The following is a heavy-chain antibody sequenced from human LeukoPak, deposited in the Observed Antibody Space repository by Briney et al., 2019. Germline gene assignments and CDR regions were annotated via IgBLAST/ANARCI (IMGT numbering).Heavy chain of an antibody. J-gene: IGHJ4*02. CDR2: IWYDGSNK. CDR3: ARGRGNLFDY. Sequence: GGSLRLSCAASGFTFSSYGMHWVRQAPGKGLEGVAVIWYDGSNKYYADSVKGRFTISRDNSKNTLYLQMNSLRAEDTAVYYCARGRGNLFDYWGQGTLVTVSS. V-gene: IGHV3-33*01. CDR1: GFTFSSYG.